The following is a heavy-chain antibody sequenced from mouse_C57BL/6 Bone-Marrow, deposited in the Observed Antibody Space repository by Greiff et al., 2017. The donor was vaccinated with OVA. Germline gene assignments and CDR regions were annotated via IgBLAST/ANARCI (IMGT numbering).Heavy chain of an antibody. D-gene: IGHD2-4*01. Sequence: DVKLVESEGGLVQPGSSMKLSCTASGFTFSDYYMAWVRQVPEKGLEWVANINYDGSSTYYLDSLKSRFIISRDNAKNILYLQMSSLKSEDTATYYCARDGLPSYAMDYWGQGTSVTVSS. V-gene: IGHV5-16*01. CDR2: INYDGSST. CDR1: GFTFSDYY. J-gene: IGHJ4*01. CDR3: ARDGLPSYAMDY.